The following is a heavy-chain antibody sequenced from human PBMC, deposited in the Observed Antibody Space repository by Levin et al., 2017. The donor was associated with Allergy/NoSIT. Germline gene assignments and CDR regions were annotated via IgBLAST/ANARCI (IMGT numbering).Heavy chain of an antibody. D-gene: IGHD2-15*01. CDR2: IWFDGSNK. CDR3: ARSPPRYCSGGSCSPGYYYYYMDV. V-gene: IGHV3-33*01. J-gene: IGHJ6*03. Sequence: GESLKISCAASSFTFSTYGMHWVRQAPGKGLEWVAVIWFDGSNKYYADSVKGRFTISRDNSKNTLFLQMNSLRAEDTAVYYCARSPPRYCSGGSCSPGYYYYYMDVWGKGTTVTVSS. CDR1: SFTFSTYG.